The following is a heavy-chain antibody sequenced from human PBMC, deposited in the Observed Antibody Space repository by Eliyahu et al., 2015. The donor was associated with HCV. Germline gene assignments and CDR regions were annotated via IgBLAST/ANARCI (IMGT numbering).Heavy chain of an antibody. V-gene: IGHV3-21*01. D-gene: IGHD4-17*01. CDR1: GXXXXSXS. Sequence: EVQLVESGXGLVKPGGSLRLSCAASGXXXXSXSMXWVRQAPGKGLEWVSSISSSSSYIYYADSVKGRFTISRDNAKNSLYLQMNSLRAEDTAVYYCARDRSVTTFEEGWFDPWGQGTLVTVSS. CDR3: ARDRSVTTFEEGWFDP. J-gene: IGHJ5*02. CDR2: ISSSSSYI.